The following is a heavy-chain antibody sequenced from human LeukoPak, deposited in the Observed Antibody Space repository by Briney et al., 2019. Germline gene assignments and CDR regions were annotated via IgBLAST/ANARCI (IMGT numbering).Heavy chain of an antibody. Sequence: SVKVSCKASGGTFSSYAISWVRQAPGQGLEWMGGIIPIFGTANYAQKFQGRVTITAGKSTSTAYMELSSLRSEDTAVYYCARGKYSSGWTDVGYWGQGTLVTVSS. CDR3: ARGKYSSGWTDVGY. CDR1: GGTFSSYA. CDR2: IIPIFGTA. J-gene: IGHJ4*02. D-gene: IGHD6-19*01. V-gene: IGHV1-69*06.